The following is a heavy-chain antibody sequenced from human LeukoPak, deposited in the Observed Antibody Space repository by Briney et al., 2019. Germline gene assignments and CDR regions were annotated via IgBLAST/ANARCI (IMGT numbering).Heavy chain of an antibody. CDR1: GGSFSGYY. J-gene: IGHJ1*01. V-gene: IGHV4-34*01. CDR3: ASIKRGYSGRSPNPRWLPRGQYFQH. D-gene: IGHD5-12*01. Sequence: SETLSLTCAVYGGSFSGYYWSWIRQPPGKGLEWIGEINHSGSTNYNPSLKSRVTISVDTSKNQFSLKLSSVTAADTAVYYCASIKRGYSGRSPNPRWLPRGQYFQHWGQGTLVTVSS. CDR2: INHSGST.